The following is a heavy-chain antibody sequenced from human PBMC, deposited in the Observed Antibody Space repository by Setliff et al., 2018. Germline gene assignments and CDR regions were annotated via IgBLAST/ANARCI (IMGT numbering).Heavy chain of an antibody. CDR3: VREGVDSRSSTDYRYYMDV. V-gene: IGHV1-69*05. CDR1: GATFSSYG. Sequence: SVKVSCKASGATFSSYGISWVRQAPGQGLEWMGGTIPMFGTTEYAQKFQGRLTIITDESTNTAFMQLSSLRSDDTAVYYCVREGVDSRSSTDYRYYMDVWGKGTTVTVSS. D-gene: IGHD3-22*01. CDR2: TIPMFGTT. J-gene: IGHJ6*03.